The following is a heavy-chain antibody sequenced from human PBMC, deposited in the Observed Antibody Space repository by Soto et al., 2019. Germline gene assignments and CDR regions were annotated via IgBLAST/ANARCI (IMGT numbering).Heavy chain of an antibody. Sequence: QVQLVQAGAAVKKPGSSVKVSCKASGDTFSSDSISWVRQAPGQGREWMGRIIPIYGTANSAQKFQGRVTITADKSTSTAYMELSSLRSDDTAVYYCANIQMASSGWYVGSLDSWGQGTLVTASS. CDR3: ANIQMASSGWYVGSLDS. V-gene: IGHV1-69*06. CDR2: IIPIYGTA. D-gene: IGHD6-19*01. CDR1: GDTFSSDS. J-gene: IGHJ4*02.